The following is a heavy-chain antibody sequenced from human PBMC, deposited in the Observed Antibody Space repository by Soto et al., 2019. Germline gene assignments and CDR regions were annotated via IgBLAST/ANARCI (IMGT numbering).Heavy chain of an antibody. CDR2: ISYDGSNK. D-gene: IGHD1-1*01. V-gene: IGHV3-30*18. J-gene: IGHJ3*02. CDR3: ANIPYSWNGADAFDI. CDR1: GFTLSSYG. Sequence: QVQLVESGGGVVQPGRSLRLSCAASGFTLSSYGMHWVRQAPGKGLEWVAVISYDGSNKYYADSVKDRFTISRDNSKNTLYLQLNSLRAKDTADYYCANIPYSWNGADAFDIWGQGTLVTVSS.